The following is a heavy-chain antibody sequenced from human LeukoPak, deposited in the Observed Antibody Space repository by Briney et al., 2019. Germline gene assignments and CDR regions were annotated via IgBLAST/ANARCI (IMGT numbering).Heavy chain of an antibody. CDR1: GFSLSDAKTG. CDR2: IFSNDER. J-gene: IGHJ6*03. D-gene: IGHD6-13*01. CDR3: VRGSDSSSWYGASYYYYYMDV. Sequence: SCPVLVKPTETLTLTCTVSGFSLSDAKTGVTWIRQPPGKALEWLAHIFSNDERSYNTSLKSRLTISKDTSKSQVALTMTNMEPVDTGTYYCVRGSDSSSWYGASYYYYYMDVWGKGTTVTVSS. V-gene: IGHV2-26*01.